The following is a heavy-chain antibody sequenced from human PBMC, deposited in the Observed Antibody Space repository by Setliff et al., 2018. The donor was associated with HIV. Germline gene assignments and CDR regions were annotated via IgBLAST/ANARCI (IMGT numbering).Heavy chain of an antibody. Sequence: GASLKISCKASGYSLSNYWITWVRQMPGKGLEWVANIDPSDSYANYSPSFEGHVTILADRSITTAYLQWSRLRASDTAIYYCARRATDYGDKRCFDYWGQGTQVTVSS. CDR1: GYSLSNYW. J-gene: IGHJ4*02. CDR3: ARRATDYGDKRCFDY. D-gene: IGHD4-17*01. V-gene: IGHV5-10-1*01. CDR2: IDPSDSYA.